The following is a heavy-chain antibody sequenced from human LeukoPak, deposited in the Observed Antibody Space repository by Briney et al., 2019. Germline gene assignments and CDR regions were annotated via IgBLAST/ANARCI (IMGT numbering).Heavy chain of an antibody. D-gene: IGHD6-19*01. CDR2: IYYSGST. J-gene: IGHJ4*02. Sequence: SETLSLTCTVSGGSISSSSYYWGWIRQPPGKGLEWIGSIYYSGSTYYNPSLKSRVTISVDTSKNQFSLKLSSVTAADTAVYYCARVTRQWTLDYWGQGTLVTVSS. CDR1: GGSISSSSYY. CDR3: ARVTRQWTLDY. V-gene: IGHV4-39*07.